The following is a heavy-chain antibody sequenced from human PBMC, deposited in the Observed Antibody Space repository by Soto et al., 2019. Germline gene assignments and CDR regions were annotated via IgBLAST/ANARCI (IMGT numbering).Heavy chain of an antibody. CDR2: INAGNGNT. Sequence: ASVKVSCKASGYTFTSYAMHWVRQAPGQRLEWMGWINAGNGNTKYSQKFQGRVTITRDTSASTAYMELSSLRSEDTAVYYCARVSCSSTSCSPGDYWGQGALVTVSS. CDR3: ARVSCSSTSCSPGDY. D-gene: IGHD2-2*01. CDR1: GYTFTSYA. J-gene: IGHJ4*02. V-gene: IGHV1-3*01.